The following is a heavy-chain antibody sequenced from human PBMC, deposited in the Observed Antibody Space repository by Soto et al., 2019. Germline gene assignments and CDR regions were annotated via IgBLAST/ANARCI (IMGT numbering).Heavy chain of an antibody. D-gene: IGHD4-17*01. CDR2: IYHSGST. Sequence: SETLSLTCAVSGYSISSGYYWGWIRQPPGKGLEWIASIYHSGSTYYNPSLKSRVTISVDTSKNQFSLKLTSVTAADTAVYYCARGAATVTPGWFDPWGQGTLVTVSS. CDR3: ARGAATVTPGWFDP. V-gene: IGHV4-38-2*01. CDR1: GYSISSGYY. J-gene: IGHJ5*02.